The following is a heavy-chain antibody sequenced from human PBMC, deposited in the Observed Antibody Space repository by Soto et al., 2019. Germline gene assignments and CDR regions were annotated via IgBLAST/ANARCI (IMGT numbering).Heavy chain of an antibody. CDR2: IYHGGST. V-gene: IGHV4-38-2*01. Sequence: SEALCLTCALSGYSISSGYNWGWLRQPPGKGLEWIASIYHGGSTYYNPSLNSRVTLSIDMTNNHVSLILNSVTAADTAVYYCARVGPWVPYYYDSSPYTFENWFDPWGQGTLVTVSS. J-gene: IGHJ5*02. CDR3: ARVGPWVPYYYDSSPYTFENWFDP. CDR1: GYSISSGYN. D-gene: IGHD3-22*01.